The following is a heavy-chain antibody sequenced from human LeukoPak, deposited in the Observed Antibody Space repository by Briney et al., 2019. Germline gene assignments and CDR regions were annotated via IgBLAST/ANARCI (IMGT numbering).Heavy chain of an antibody. J-gene: IGHJ4*02. CDR2: IKQDGSEM. Sequence: GGSLRLSCAASGFTFSRNWMTWVRQAPGKGLEWVANIKQDGSEMHYVDSVKGRFTISRDNVKNSLYLQMNSLRAEDTAVYYCARDSSGNGWSSFWGQGTLVTVSS. CDR1: GFTFSRNW. CDR3: ARDSSGNGWSSF. D-gene: IGHD6-19*01. V-gene: IGHV3-7*01.